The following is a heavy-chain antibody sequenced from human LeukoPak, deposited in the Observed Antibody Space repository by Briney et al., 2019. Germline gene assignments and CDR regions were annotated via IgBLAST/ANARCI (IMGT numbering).Heavy chain of an antibody. CDR3: ATYDYVWGSYRYTVRFDY. CDR1: GYTFTSYG. V-gene: IGHV1-18*01. D-gene: IGHD3-16*02. J-gene: IGHJ4*02. Sequence: GASVKVSCKASGYTFTSYGISWVRQAPGQGLEWMGWISAYNGNTNYAQKLQGRVTMTTDSSTSTAYMELSSLRSEDTAVYYCATYDYVWGSYRYTVRFDYWGQGTLVTVSS. CDR2: ISAYNGNT.